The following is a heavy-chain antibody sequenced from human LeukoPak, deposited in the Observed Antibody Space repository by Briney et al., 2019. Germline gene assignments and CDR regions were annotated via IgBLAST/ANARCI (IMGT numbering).Heavy chain of an antibody. CDR3: ARVMVRGYWHFDL. J-gene: IGHJ2*01. CDR2: ISSSSSTL. V-gene: IGHV3-48*04. Sequence: GGSLRLSCAASGSTFSTYNMNWVRQAPGKGLEWVSYISSSSSTLYYADSVKGRFTISRDNAKNSLYLQMNSLRAEDTALYYCARVMVRGYWHFDLWGRGTLVTVSS. CDR1: GSTFSTYN. D-gene: IGHD3-10*01.